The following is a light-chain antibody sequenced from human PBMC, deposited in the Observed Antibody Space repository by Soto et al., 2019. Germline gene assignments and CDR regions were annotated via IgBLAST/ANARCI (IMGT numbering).Light chain of an antibody. J-gene: IGKJ1*01. CDR3: QQYGRSPWT. CDR2: GPS. CDR1: QTVSSSY. Sequence: EIVLTQSPGTLSLSPGERATLSCRASQTVSSSYLAWFQQKLGQAPRLLIYGPSSRASGIPDRFSASGSGTDFTLTISRLEPEDFAVYYCQQYGRSPWTFGQGTKVDIK. V-gene: IGKV3-20*01.